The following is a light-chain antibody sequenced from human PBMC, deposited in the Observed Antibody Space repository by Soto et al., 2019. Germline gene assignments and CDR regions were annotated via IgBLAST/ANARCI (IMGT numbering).Light chain of an antibody. J-gene: IGKJ4*01. CDR1: QSINNL. CDR3: QQYYSYPLT. V-gene: IGKV1-5*01. Sequence: DFQMPQSPSTLSASVGDRVTITCRASQSINNLLAWYQQKPGKAPKFLIYDVSTLQSGGPSRFSGSGSGTDFTLSISCLQSEDFATYYCQQYYSYPLTFGGGTKVDI. CDR2: DVS.